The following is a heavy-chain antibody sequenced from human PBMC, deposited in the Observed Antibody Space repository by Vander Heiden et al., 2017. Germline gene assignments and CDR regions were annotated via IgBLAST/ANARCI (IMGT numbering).Heavy chain of an antibody. CDR2: IYYSGTA. J-gene: IGHJ4*02. CDR3: ARARDGYLADYFDY. CDR1: GDFISNNNYY. V-gene: IGHV4-39*01. Sequence: QLQLQESGPGLVQPSEPLSLTCAVPGDFISNNNYYWGWIRQLPGKGLEWIGNIYYSGTAFYNPSLKSRVTISVDTYTNQFSLRLRSVTAADTAVYYCARARDGYLADYFDYWGQGSLVTVSS. D-gene: IGHD5-12*01.